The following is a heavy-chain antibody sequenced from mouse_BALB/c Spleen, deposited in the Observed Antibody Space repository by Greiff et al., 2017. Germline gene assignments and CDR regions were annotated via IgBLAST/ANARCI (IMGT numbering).Heavy chain of an antibody. Sequence: EVKLVESGGGLVKPGGSLKLSCAASGFTFSSYAMSWVRQTPEKRLEWVASISSGGSTYYQDSVKGRFTISRDNARNILYLQMSSLRSEDTAMYYCAREEGYDYDAMDYWGQGTSVTVSS. D-gene: IGHD3-1*01. CDR3: AREEGYDYDAMDY. J-gene: IGHJ4*01. V-gene: IGHV5-6-5*01. CDR2: ISSGGST. CDR1: GFTFSSYA.